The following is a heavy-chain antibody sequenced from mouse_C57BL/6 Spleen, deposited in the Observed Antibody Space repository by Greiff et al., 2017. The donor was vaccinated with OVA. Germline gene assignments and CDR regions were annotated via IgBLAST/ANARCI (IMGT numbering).Heavy chain of an antibody. V-gene: IGHV3-6*01. CDR1: GYSIPSGYY. J-gene: IGHJ2*01. CDR2: ISYDGSN. D-gene: IGHD2-1*01. CDR3: AIYYGNYFDY. Sequence: EVKLQESGPGLVKPSQSLSLTCSVTGYSIPSGYYWNWIRQFPGNKLEWMGYISYDGSNNYNPSLKNRISITRDTSKNQFFLKLNSVTTEDTATYYCAIYYGNYFDYWGQGTTLTVSS.